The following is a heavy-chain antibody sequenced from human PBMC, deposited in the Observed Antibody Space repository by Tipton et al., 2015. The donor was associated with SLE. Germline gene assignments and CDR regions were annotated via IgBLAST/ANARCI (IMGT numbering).Heavy chain of an antibody. CDR3: ARRKIVGAFDI. CDR2: IYPGDSDT. Sequence: PGKGLEWMGIIYPGDSDTRYSPSFQGQVTISADKSISTAYLQWSSLKASDTAMYYCARRKIVGAFDIWGQGTMVTVSS. V-gene: IGHV5-51*01. J-gene: IGHJ3*02. D-gene: IGHD3-22*01.